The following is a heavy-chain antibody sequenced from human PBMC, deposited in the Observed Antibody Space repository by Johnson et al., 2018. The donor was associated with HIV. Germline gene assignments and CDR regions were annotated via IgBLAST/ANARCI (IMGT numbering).Heavy chain of an antibody. V-gene: IGHV3-9*01. J-gene: IGHJ3*02. D-gene: IGHD1-1*01. CDR2: ISWNSGSI. Sequence: VQLVESGGGVVQPGRSLRLSCAASGFTFDDYAMHWVRQAPGKGLEWVSGISWNSGSIGYADSVKGRFTISRDNAKNSLYLQMNSLRAEDTAVYYCAREVSILEGAFDIWGQGTMVTVSS. CDR3: AREVSILEGAFDI. CDR1: GFTFDDYA.